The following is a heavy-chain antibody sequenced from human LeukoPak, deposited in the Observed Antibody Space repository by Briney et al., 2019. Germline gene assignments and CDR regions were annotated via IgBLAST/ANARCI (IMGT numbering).Heavy chain of an antibody. D-gene: IGHD6-19*01. CDR3: ARGPKSRYSSGLDY. Sequence: PSGGSLRLSCAASGFTFSSFWMHWVRQAPEKGLVRVSRIDADGSTNYADSVKGRFSISRDNAKNTLYLQMNSLRVEDTAVYYCARGPKSRYSSGLDYWGQGTLVTVSS. J-gene: IGHJ4*02. CDR1: GFTFSSFW. CDR2: IDADGST. V-gene: IGHV3-74*01.